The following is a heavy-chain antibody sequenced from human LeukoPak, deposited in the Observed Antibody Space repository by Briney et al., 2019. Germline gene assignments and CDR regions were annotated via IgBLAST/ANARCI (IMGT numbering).Heavy chain of an antibody. V-gene: IGHV1-69*04. CDR1: GGTFSSYA. D-gene: IGHD2-2*01. Sequence: GASVTVSCKASGGTFSSYAISWVRQAPGQGLEWMVRIIPMLGIANYAQKFQGRVTITADKSTSTAYMELSSLRSEDTAVYYCARVNGKSGSTIYYFDYWGQGTLVTASS. CDR2: IIPMLGIA. J-gene: IGHJ4*02. CDR3: ARVNGKSGSTIYYFDY.